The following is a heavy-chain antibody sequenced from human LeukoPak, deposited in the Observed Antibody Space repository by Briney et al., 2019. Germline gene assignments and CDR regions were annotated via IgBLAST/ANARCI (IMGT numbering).Heavy chain of an antibody. V-gene: IGHV3-30*03. J-gene: IGHJ4*02. D-gene: IGHD1-14*01. CDR3: ARTPPQRTLDY. CDR2: ISYDGSNK. Sequence: GGSLRLSCAASGFTFSSYSMNWVRQAPGKGLEWVAVISYDGSNKYYADSVKGRFTISRDNSKNTLYLQMNSLRAEDTAVYYCARTPPQRTLDYWGQGTLVTVSS. CDR1: GFTFSSYS.